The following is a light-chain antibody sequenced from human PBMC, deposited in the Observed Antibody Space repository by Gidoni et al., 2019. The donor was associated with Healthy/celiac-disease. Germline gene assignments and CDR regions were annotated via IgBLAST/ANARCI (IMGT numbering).Light chain of an antibody. CDR1: QRVSSN. CDR2: GAS. Sequence: EMVMTQSPDALSVSPGERATLSCRASQRVSSNLAWYQQKPGQAPRLLIYGASTRATGIPARFSGSGSGTEFTLTISSLQSEDFAVYYCQQYNNWPPWTFGQGTKVEIK. V-gene: IGKV3-15*01. CDR3: QQYNNWPPWT. J-gene: IGKJ1*01.